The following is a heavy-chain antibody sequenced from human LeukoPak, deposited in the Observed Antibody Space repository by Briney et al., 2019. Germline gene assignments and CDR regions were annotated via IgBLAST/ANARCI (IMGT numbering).Heavy chain of an antibody. CDR3: ARGVPYYDFWSGYLGARTSWFDP. CDR1: GGTFSSYA. D-gene: IGHD3-3*01. J-gene: IGHJ5*02. CDR2: MNPNSGNT. Sequence: ASVKVSCKASGGTFSSYAISWVRQATGQGLEWMGWMNPNSGNTGYAQKFQGRVTMTRNTSISTAYMELSSLRSEDTAVYYCARGVPYYDFWSGYLGARTSWFDPWGQGTLVTVSS. V-gene: IGHV1-8*02.